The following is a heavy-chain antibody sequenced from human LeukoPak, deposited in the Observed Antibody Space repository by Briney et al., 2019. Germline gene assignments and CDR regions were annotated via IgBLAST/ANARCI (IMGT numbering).Heavy chain of an antibody. J-gene: IGHJ6*02. CDR3: TTEPTYCSGGSCYYYGMDV. CDR1: GFTFSSYA. CDR2: IKSKTDGGTT. V-gene: IGHV3-15*01. D-gene: IGHD2-15*01. Sequence: PGGSLRLSCAASGFTFSSYAMSWVRQAPGKGLEWVGRIKSKTDGGTTDYAAPVKGRFTISRDDSKNTLYLQVNSLKTEDTAVYYCTTEPTYCSGGSCYYYGMDVWGQGTTVTVSS.